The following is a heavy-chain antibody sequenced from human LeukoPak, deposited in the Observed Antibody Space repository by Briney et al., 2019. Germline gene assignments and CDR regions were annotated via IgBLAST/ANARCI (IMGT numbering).Heavy chain of an antibody. Sequence: SETLSLTCAVYGGSFSGYFWSWIRQPPGKGLEWIEEISHSGTTDYNPSLKSRVTISVDTSKKQFSLNLNSVTAADTAVYFCARGPNFDYWGQGVLVTVSS. V-gene: IGHV4-34*01. CDR1: GGSFSGYF. J-gene: IGHJ4*02. CDR3: ARGPNFDY. CDR2: ISHSGTT.